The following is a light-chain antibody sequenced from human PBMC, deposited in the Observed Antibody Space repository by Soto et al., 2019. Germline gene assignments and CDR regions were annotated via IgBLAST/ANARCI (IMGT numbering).Light chain of an antibody. V-gene: IGLV1-40*01. CDR1: SSNIGAGYD. CDR2: GNS. CDR3: QQYDKYST. J-gene: IGLJ6*01. Sequence: QSVLTQPPSVSGAPGQRVTISCTGRSSNIGAGYDVHWYQQLPGTAPKLLIYGNSNRPSGVPDRFSGSKSGTSAALAITGLQAEDFASYFCQQYDKYSTFGHGTKV.